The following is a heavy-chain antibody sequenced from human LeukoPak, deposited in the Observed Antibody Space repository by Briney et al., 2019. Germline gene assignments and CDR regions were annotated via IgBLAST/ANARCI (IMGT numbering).Heavy chain of an antibody. CDR1: GGSISSYY. D-gene: IGHD1-1*01. V-gene: IGHV4-59*08. J-gene: IGHJ6*02. CDR3: ARHQGNNWNDRQYYYYYGMDV. CDR2: IYYSGST. Sequence: PSETLSLTCTVSGGSISSYYWSWIRQPPGKGLEWIGYIYYSGSTNYNPSLKSRVTISVDTSKNQFSLKLSSVTAADTAVYYCARHQGNNWNDRQYYYYYGMDVWGQGTTVTVSS.